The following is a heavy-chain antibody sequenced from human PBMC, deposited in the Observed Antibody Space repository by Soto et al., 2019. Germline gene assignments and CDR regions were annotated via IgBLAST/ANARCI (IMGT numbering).Heavy chain of an antibody. J-gene: IGHJ4*02. D-gene: IGHD3-22*01. Sequence: EVQLVESGGGLIQPGGSLRLSCAASGFTVSSNYMSWVRQAPGKGLEWVSITYSGGTTYYADSVKGRFTISRDNSRNKLYLQMNSLRAEDTAVYYCARHQGYSDSSCYSNWGQGTLVTVSS. CDR3: ARHQGYSDSSCYSN. CDR2: TYSGGTT. CDR1: GFTVSSNY. V-gene: IGHV3-53*01.